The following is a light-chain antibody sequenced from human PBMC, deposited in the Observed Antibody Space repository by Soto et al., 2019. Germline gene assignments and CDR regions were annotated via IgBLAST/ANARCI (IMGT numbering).Light chain of an antibody. CDR1: SSDVGAYNY. J-gene: IGLJ2*01. CDR3: SSYAGSNKFLV. V-gene: IGLV2-8*01. Sequence: QSALTQPPSASGSPGQSVTISCTGTSSDVGAYNYVSWYQHHPGKAPKLLIYEVSERPSGVPDRFSGSKSGNTASLTVSGLHAEDEAEYYCSSYAGSNKFLVFGGGTKVTVL. CDR2: EVS.